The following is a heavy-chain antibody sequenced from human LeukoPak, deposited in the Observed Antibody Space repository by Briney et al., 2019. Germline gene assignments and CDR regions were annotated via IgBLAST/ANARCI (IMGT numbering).Heavy chain of an antibody. CDR1: GLTFSGYA. CDR2: ISYNGINK. J-gene: IGHJ4*02. Sequence: GGSLRLSCAASGLTFSGYAVHWVRQAPGKGLDWVAVISYNGINKYYADSVKGRFTISRDNSKNTLYLQMNSLRAEDTAVYYCAKDQYYYGSGSYSPFDYWGQGTLVTVSS. V-gene: IGHV3-30*04. CDR3: AKDQYYYGSGSYSPFDY. D-gene: IGHD3-10*01.